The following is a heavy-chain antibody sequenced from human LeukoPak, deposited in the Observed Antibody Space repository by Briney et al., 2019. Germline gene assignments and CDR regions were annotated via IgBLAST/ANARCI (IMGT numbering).Heavy chain of an antibody. D-gene: IGHD4-17*01. J-gene: IGHJ4*02. Sequence: GGSLRLSCAASGFTFSSYGMHWVRQAPGKGLKWVAFIRYDGSNKYYADSVKGRFTISRDNSKNTLYLRMNSLRAEDTAVYYCAKEIWPTVTTPGWTYFDYWGQGALVTVSS. CDR2: IRYDGSNK. V-gene: IGHV3-30*02. CDR3: AKEIWPTVTTPGWTYFDY. CDR1: GFTFSSYG.